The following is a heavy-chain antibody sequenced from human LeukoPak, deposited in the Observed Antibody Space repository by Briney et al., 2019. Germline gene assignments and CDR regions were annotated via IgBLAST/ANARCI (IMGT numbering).Heavy chain of an antibody. Sequence: GESLKISCKGSGYSFTSYWIGWGRQMPGKGLEWMGIIYPGDSDTRYSPSFQGQVTISADKSISTAYLQWSSLKASDTAMYYCARTPNLYGDYGRFDYWGQGTLVTVSS. V-gene: IGHV5-51*01. J-gene: IGHJ4*02. CDR1: GYSFTSYW. CDR3: ARTPNLYGDYGRFDY. CDR2: IYPGDSDT. D-gene: IGHD4-17*01.